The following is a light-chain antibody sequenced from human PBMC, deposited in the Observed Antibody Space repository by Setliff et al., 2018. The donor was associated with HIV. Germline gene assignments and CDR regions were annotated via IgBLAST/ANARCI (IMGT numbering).Light chain of an antibody. CDR2: GVT. J-gene: IGLJ1*01. V-gene: IGLV2-14*03. Sequence: LTQPASVSGSPGQSITISCIGAGRDIGGYNYVSWYQQHPGKAPKLIIYGVTKRSSGVSNRFSGSKAGTTASLTISGLQAEDEADYYCSSYTSTSAYVFGTGTRSPS. CDR3: SSYTSTSAYV. CDR1: GRDIGGYNY.